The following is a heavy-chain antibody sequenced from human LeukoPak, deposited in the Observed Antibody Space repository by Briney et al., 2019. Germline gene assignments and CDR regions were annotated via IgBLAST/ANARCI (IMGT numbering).Heavy chain of an antibody. CDR3: TREVQQWLAYFDY. CDR1: GFTFGDYA. D-gene: IGHD6-19*01. J-gene: IGHJ4*02. V-gene: IGHV3-49*03. CDR2: IRSKAYGGTT. Sequence: GGSLRLSCTASGFTFGDYAMSWFRQAPGKGLEWVGFIRSKAYGGTTEYAASVKGRFTISRDDSKSIAYLQMNSLKTEDTAVYYCTREVQQWLAYFDYWSQGTLVTVSS.